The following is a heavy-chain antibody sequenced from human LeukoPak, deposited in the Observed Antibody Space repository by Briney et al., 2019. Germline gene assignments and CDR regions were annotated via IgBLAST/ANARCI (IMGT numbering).Heavy chain of an antibody. V-gene: IGHV4-34*01. CDR1: GGSFSGYY. CDR2: INHSGST. J-gene: IGHJ4*02. D-gene: IGHD6-13*01. Sequence: SETLSLTCAVYGGSFSGYYWSWIRQPPGKGLEWIGEINHSGSTNYNPSLKSRVTISVDTSKNQFSLKLSSVTAADTAVYYCASGGYSNSWFDYWGQGTLVTVSS. CDR3: ASGGYSNSWFDY.